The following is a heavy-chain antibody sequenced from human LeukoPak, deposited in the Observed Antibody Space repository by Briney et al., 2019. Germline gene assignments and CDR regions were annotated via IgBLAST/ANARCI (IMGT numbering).Heavy chain of an antibody. CDR2: ISSSSSYI. CDR3: ARGGCSSTSCYAGSH. J-gene: IGHJ4*02. Sequence: GGSLRLSCAASGFTFSSYWMSWVRQAPGKGLEWVSSISSSSSYIYYADSVKGRFTISRDNAKNSLYLQMNSLRAEDTAVYYCARGGCSSTSCYAGSHWGQGTLVTVSS. CDR1: GFTFSSYW. V-gene: IGHV3-21*01. D-gene: IGHD2-2*01.